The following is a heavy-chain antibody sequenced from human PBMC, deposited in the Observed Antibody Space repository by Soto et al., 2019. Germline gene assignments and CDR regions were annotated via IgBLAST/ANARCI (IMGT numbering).Heavy chain of an antibody. CDR1: GGSVSSGSYY. CDR3: ARVVGYCTNGVCYTGDAFDI. CDR2: IYYSGST. Sequence: PSETLSLTCTVSGGSVSSGSYYWSWIRQPPGKGLEWIGYIYYSGSTNYNPSLKSRVTISVDTSKNQFSRKLSSVTAADTAVYYCARVVGYCTNGVCYTGDAFDIWGQGTRVTVS. D-gene: IGHD2-8*01. J-gene: IGHJ3*02. V-gene: IGHV4-61*01.